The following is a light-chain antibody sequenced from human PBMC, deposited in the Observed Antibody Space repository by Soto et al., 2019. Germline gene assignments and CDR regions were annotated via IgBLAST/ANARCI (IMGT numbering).Light chain of an antibody. V-gene: IGLV2-14*01. CDR2: EVS. CDR3: SSYTSSSVV. CDR1: SSDIGGYNY. Sequence: HSALTQPASVSGSPGQSITISCTGTSSDIGGYNYVSWYQQHPGKAPKLMIYEVSNRPSGVSNRFSGSKSGNTASLTISGLHAEDEADYYCSSYTSSSVVFGGGTKLTVL. J-gene: IGLJ2*01.